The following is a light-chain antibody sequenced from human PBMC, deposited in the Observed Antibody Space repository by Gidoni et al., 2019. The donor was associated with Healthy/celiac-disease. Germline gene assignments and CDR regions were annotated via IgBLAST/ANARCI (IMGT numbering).Light chain of an antibody. CDR2: AAS. V-gene: IGKV1-39*01. Sequence: DIQMTPSPSSLSASVGDRVTITCRASQSISSYLNWYQQKPGKAPKLLIYAASSLQSGVPSRFSGSGSETDFTLTISSLQPEDFATYYCQQSYSTPRTFGQETKVEIK. CDR1: QSISSY. J-gene: IGKJ1*01. CDR3: QQSYSTPRT.